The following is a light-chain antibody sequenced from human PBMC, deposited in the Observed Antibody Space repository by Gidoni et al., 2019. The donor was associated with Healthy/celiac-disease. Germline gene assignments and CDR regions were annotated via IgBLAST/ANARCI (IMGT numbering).Light chain of an antibody. CDR2: DAS. Sequence: EIVLTQSPATLSLSPGERATLSCRASQSISSYLAWYQQKPGQAPRLLIYDASNRATGIPARFSGSGSGTDFTLTISSLEPEDFAVYYCQQRSNWPRPRITFGPGTKVEIK. V-gene: IGKV3-11*01. J-gene: IGKJ3*01. CDR3: QQRSNWPRPRIT. CDR1: QSISSY.